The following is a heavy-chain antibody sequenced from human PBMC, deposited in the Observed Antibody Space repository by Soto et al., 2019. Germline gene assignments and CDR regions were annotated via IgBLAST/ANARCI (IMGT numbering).Heavy chain of an antibody. CDR3: ATHADPLGCLGAYFDS. D-gene: IGHD3-10*01. J-gene: IGHJ4*02. Sequence: QLQLQESGPGLVKPSETLSLTCTVSGASIFNKDFYFGWIRQPPGKGPEWIASLRYDGDAYYNPSLKSRVNKSVATSRKQSSPNLSSVTAADTEVYYCATHADPLGCLGAYFDSWGQGTLVTVSS. V-gene: IGHV4-39*01. CDR2: LRYDGDA. CDR1: GASIFNKDFY.